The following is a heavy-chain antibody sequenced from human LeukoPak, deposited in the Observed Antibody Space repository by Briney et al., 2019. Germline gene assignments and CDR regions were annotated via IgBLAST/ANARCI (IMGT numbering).Heavy chain of an antibody. J-gene: IGHJ4*02. CDR2: ISSSSSYI. CDR3: ARDVGSLGASGAFDY. Sequence: GGSLRLSCAASGFTFSSYSMNWVRQAPGKGLEWVSSISSSSSYIYYADSVKGRFTISRDNAKNSLYLQMSSLRAEDTAVYYCARDVGSLGASGAFDYWGQGTLVTVSS. CDR1: GFTFSSYS. V-gene: IGHV3-21*01. D-gene: IGHD2-8*02.